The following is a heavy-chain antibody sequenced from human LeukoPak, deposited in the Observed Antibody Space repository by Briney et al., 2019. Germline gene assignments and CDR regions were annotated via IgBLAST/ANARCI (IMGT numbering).Heavy chain of an antibody. V-gene: IGHV3-23*01. J-gene: IGHJ4*02. D-gene: IGHD6-13*01. CDR2: ISGSGGST. Sequence: GGSLRLSCAASGFTFSSYAMSWVRQAPGKGLEWVSAISGSGGSTYYADSVKGRFTISRDNSKNTLYLQMNSLRAEDTAVYYCAKSLGWGTNGPGLAAAGVDYWGQGTLVTVSS. CDR1: GFTFSSYA. CDR3: AKSLGWGTNGPGLAAAGVDY.